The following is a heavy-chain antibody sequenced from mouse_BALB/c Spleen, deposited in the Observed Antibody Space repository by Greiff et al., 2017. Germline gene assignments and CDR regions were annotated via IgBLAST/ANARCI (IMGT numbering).Heavy chain of an antibody. Sequence: VQLKQSGPELVKTGASVKISCKASGYSFTDYYMHWVKQSPEKSFEWIGEINPSTGGTSYNQKFKGKATLTVDKSSSTAYMQLKSLTSEDSAVYYCARDDGNYAYAMDYWGQGTSVTVSS. CDR1: GYSFTDYY. CDR2: INPSTGGT. V-gene: IGHV1-42*01. J-gene: IGHJ4*01. D-gene: IGHD2-1*01. CDR3: ARDDGNYAYAMDY.